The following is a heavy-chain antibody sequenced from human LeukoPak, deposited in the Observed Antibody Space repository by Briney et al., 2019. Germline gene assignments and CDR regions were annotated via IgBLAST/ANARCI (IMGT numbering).Heavy chain of an antibody. D-gene: IGHD4-17*01. Sequence: TSSETLSLTCAVYGGSFSGYYWSWIRQPPGKGLEWIGEINHSGSTNYNPSLKSRVTISVDTSKNQFSLKLSSVTAADTAVYYCAGDYRDYGPYGMDVWGQGTTVTVSS. CDR2: INHSGST. V-gene: IGHV4-34*01. J-gene: IGHJ6*02. CDR1: GGSFSGYY. CDR3: AGDYRDYGPYGMDV.